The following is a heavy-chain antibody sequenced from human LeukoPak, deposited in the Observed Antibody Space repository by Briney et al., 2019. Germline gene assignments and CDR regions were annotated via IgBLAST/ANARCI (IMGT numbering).Heavy chain of an antibody. CDR3: ARDFPQYYDSSGYYPY. CDR1: GFTFSSYS. V-gene: IGHV3-48*04. J-gene: IGHJ4*02. Sequence: GGALRLSCAASGFTFSSYSMNWVRQAPGKGLEWVSYISSSSSTIYYADTVKGRFTISRDNDKNSLYLQMNSLRAEDTAVYYCARDFPQYYDSSGYYPYWGQGTLVTVSS. CDR2: ISSSSSTI. D-gene: IGHD3-22*01.